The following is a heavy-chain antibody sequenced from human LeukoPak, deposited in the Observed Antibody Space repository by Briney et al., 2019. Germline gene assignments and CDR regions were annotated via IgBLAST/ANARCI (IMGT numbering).Heavy chain of an antibody. CDR2: IDYSGTT. V-gene: IGHV4-59*08. D-gene: IGHD2-8*01. Sequence: NPSDTLSLTCTVSGGSINYYYWNWIRQPPGKGREWIGYIDYSGTTNYNPSLESRVTISVDTSKNQFSLNLSSVTAADTAVYYCARRVLMSSTGVPDTWLDPWGQGTLVTVSS. J-gene: IGHJ5*02. CDR3: ARRVLMSSTGVPDTWLDP. CDR1: GGSINYYY.